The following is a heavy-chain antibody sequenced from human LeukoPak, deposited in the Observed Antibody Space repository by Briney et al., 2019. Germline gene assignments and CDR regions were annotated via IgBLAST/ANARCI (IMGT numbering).Heavy chain of an antibody. Sequence: GGSLRLSCAASGFTFSSYEMNWVRQAPGKGLEWVSFISSSGSTIYYADFVKGRFTISRDNAKNSLYLQMNSLRAEDTAVYYCARASGDYVLWGQGTLVTVSS. V-gene: IGHV3-48*03. CDR2: ISSSGSTI. CDR1: GFTFSSYE. D-gene: IGHD4-17*01. CDR3: ARASGDYVL. J-gene: IGHJ4*02.